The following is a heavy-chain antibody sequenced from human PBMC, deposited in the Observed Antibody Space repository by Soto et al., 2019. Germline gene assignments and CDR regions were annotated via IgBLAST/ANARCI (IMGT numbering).Heavy chain of an antibody. Sequence: QVQLVQSGAEVKKPGSSVKVSCKASGGTFSSYAMHWVRQAPGKGLEWVAVISYDGSNKYYADSVKGRFTISRDNSKNTLYLQMNSLRAEDTAVYYCARVRGRYGIAYWGQGTLVTVSS. J-gene: IGHJ4*02. D-gene: IGHD5-18*01. CDR2: ISYDGSNK. V-gene: IGHV3-30-3*01. CDR1: GGTFSSYA. CDR3: ARVRGRYGIAY.